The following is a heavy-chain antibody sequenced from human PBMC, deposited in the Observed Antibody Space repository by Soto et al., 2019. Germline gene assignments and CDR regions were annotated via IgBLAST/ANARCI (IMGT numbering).Heavy chain of an antibody. CDR2: IRSSGSPT. Sequence: WGSLRLSCVASGFAFSNYSMNWVRQAPGKGLEWVSYIRSSGSPTYYAGSVKGRFTISRDNAKKSLYLQMNSLRAEDTAVYYCARMTSSISPGCWGQGTLVTVSS. V-gene: IGHV3-48*01. CDR3: ARMTSSISPGC. J-gene: IGHJ4*02. CDR1: GFAFSNYS. D-gene: IGHD2-2*01.